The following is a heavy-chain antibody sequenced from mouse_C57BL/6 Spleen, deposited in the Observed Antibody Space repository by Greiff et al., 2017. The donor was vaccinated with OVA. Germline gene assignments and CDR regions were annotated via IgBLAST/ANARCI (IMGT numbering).Heavy chain of an antibody. CDR3: ARPYYGSSWNYFDY. J-gene: IGHJ2*01. V-gene: IGHV1-85*01. Sequence: QVQLKESGPELVKPGASVKLSCKASGYTFTSYDINWVKQRPGQGLEWIGWIYPRDGSTKYNEKFKGKATLTVDTSSSTAYMELHSLTSEDSAVYFCARPYYGSSWNYFDYWGQGTTLTVSS. CDR1: GYTFTSYD. D-gene: IGHD1-1*01. CDR2: IYPRDGST.